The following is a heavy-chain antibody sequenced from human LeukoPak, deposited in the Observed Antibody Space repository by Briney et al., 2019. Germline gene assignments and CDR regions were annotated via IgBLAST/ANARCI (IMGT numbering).Heavy chain of an antibody. D-gene: IGHD3-10*01. J-gene: IGHJ4*02. CDR2: INPNSGGT. Sequence: GASVKVSCKASGYTFTGYYMHWVRQAPGQGLEWMGWINPNSGGTNYAQKFQGWVTMTRDTSISTAYTELSRLRSDDTAVYYCARGDYGSGSYYSPPDYWGQGTLVTVSS. CDR1: GYTFTGYY. CDR3: ARGDYGSGSYYSPPDY. V-gene: IGHV1-2*04.